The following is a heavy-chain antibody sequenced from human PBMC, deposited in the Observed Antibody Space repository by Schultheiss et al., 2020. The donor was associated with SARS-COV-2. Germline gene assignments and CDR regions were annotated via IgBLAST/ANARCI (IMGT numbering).Heavy chain of an antibody. CDR2: ISGSGGST. CDR1: GFTFSSYA. CDR3: AKGRGSSWRRGVDY. D-gene: IGHD6-13*01. J-gene: IGHJ4*02. V-gene: IGHV3-23*01. Sequence: GESLKISCAASGFTFSSYAMSWVRQAPGKGLEWVSAISGSGGSTYYADSVKGRFTISRDNAKNSLYLQMNSLRAEDTALYYCAKGRGSSWRRGVDYWGQGTLVTVSS.